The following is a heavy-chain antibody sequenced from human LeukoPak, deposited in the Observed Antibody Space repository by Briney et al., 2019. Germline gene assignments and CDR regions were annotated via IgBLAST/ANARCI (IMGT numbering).Heavy chain of an antibody. Sequence: SVTVSFKASGGTFSSYAISWVRQAPGQGLEWMGGIIPIFGTANYAQKFQGRVTITADESTSTAYMELSSRRPEDTAVYSCARVPYCSGGSCLLRGYYFDFWGQGTLVTVSS. CDR2: IIPIFGTA. CDR1: GGTFSSYA. J-gene: IGHJ4*02. CDR3: ARVPYCSGGSCLLRGYYFDF. D-gene: IGHD2-15*01. V-gene: IGHV1-69*01.